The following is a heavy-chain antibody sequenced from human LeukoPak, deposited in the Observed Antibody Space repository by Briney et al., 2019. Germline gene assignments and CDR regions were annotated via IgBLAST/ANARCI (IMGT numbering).Heavy chain of an antibody. CDR3: ASRTSIGWYSDDAFDI. V-gene: IGHV4-39*07. CDR2: IYYSGST. J-gene: IGHJ3*02. CDR1: GGSISSSSYY. Sequence: PSETLSLTCTVSGGSISSSSYYWGWIRQPPGKGLEWIGSIYYSGSTYYNPSLKSRVTISVDTSKNQFSLKLNSVTAADTAVYYCASRTSIGWYSDDAFDIWGQGTMVTVSS. D-gene: IGHD6-19*01.